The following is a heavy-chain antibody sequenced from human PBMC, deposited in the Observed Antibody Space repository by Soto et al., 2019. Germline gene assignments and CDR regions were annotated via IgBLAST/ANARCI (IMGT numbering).Heavy chain of an antibody. CDR3: AREGEYCISTSCHDAFDI. V-gene: IGHV1-2*04. CDR2: INPNSGGT. D-gene: IGHD2-2*01. J-gene: IGHJ3*02. CDR1: GYTFTGYY. Sequence: ASVKVSCKASGYTFTGYYMHWVRQAPGQGLEWMGWINPNSGGTNYAQKFQGWITMTRDTSISTAYMELSRLRSDDTAVYYCAREGEYCISTSCHDAFDIWGQGTMVTVSS.